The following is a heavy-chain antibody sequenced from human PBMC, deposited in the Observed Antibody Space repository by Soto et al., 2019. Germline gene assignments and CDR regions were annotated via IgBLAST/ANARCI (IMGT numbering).Heavy chain of an antibody. D-gene: IGHD2-2*01. V-gene: IGHV3-23*01. J-gene: IGHJ4*02. Sequence: GGSLRLSCAASGFTFSSYAMSWVRQAPGKGLEWVSAISGSGGSTYYADSVKGRFTISRDNSKNTLYLQMNSLRAEDTAVYYCAKDRIYCSSTSCYGPPFDYWGQGTLVTVSS. CDR3: AKDRIYCSSTSCYGPPFDY. CDR2: ISGSGGST. CDR1: GFTFSSYA.